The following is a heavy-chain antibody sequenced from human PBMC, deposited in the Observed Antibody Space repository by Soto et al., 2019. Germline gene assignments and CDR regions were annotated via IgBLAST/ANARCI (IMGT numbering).Heavy chain of an antibody. J-gene: IGHJ5*02. D-gene: IGHD6-13*01. CDR2: ISSNSAYI. V-gene: IGHV3-21*01. CDR1: GFTFRSFT. Sequence: GGSLRLSCAASGFTFRSFTMSWVRQAPGKGLEWVSTISSNSAYIYYTDALRGRFTISRDNAKNSLHLQMNSLRAEDTAVYYCTRDASRDSSARGWFDPWGPGTLVTVSS. CDR3: TRDASRDSSARGWFDP.